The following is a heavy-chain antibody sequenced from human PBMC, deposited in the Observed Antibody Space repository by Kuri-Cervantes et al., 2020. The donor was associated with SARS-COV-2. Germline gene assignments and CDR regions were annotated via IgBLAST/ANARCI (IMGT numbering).Heavy chain of an antibody. D-gene: IGHD3-22*01. CDR1: GGTISSSA. V-gene: IGHV1-69*05. CDR2: VIPIFGST. J-gene: IGHJ4*02. CDR3: ATKDYYGNSGYNY. Sequence: SVKVSCKAGGTISSSAIGWVRQAPGEGLEWMGGVIPIFGSTHFAQKFQGRLTITTDGSTSTAYMELSSLRSDDTAFYYCATKDYYGNSGYNYWGQGTLVTGLL.